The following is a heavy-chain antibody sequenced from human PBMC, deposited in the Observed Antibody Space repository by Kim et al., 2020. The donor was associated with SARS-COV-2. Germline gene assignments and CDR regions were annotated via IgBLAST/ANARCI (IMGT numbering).Heavy chain of an antibody. CDR2: IYYSGST. Sequence: SETLSLTCSVSVGSISSSDYYWGWIRQPPGKGLEWIATIYYSGSTYYNPSLKGRVTISVDTSKKQFSLRLSSVTAADAAVYYCARHLRNWYFDLWGRGTLVTVSS. CDR1: VGSISSSDYY. V-gene: IGHV4-39*01. CDR3: ARHLRNWYFDL. J-gene: IGHJ2*01.